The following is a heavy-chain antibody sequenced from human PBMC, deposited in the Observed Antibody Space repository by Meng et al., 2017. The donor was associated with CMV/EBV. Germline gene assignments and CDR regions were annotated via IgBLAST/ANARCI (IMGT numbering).Heavy chain of an antibody. V-gene: IGHV4-30-4*08. J-gene: IGHJ4*02. CDR1: GGSISSGDYY. Sequence: QVQRQASGPGLVKPSQTLSLTCTVSGGSISSGDYYWSWICQPPGKGLEWIGYIYYSGSTYYNPSLKSRVTISVDTSKNQFSLKLSSVTAADTAVYYCARVGRTSCYDYWGQGTLVTVSS. CDR3: ARVGRTSCYDY. CDR2: IYYSGST. D-gene: IGHD2-2*01.